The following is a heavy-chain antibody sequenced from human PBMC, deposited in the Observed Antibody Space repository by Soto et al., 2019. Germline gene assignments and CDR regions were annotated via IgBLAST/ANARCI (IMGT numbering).Heavy chain of an antibody. CDR3: VSKGDDFWTRDFDY. CDR2: ISSTSSYI. CDR1: GFTFSSYS. V-gene: IGHV3-21*01. D-gene: IGHD3-3*01. J-gene: IGHJ4*02. Sequence: EVQLVESGGGLVKPGGSPRLSCAASGFTFSSYSMNWVRQAPGKGLEWVSSISSTSSYIYYADSVKGRFTISRDNAKNSLYLQMNSLRAEDTAVYYCVSKGDDFWTRDFDYWGQGTLVTVSS.